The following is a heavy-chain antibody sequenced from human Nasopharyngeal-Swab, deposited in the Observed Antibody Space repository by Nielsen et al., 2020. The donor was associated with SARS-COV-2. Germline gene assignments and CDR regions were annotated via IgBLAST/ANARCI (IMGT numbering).Heavy chain of an antibody. CDR2: IYYSGST. V-gene: IGHV4-39*01. D-gene: IGHD2-15*01. J-gene: IGHJ4*02. CDR1: GGSISSSSYY. Sequence: ETLSLTCTVSGGSISSSSYYWGWLRQRPGEGREGIGSIYYSGSTYYNPSLKSRVTISVNTSKNQFSLKLSSVTAADTAVYYCARHLRDGVVVAAPYYFDYWGQGTLVTVSS. CDR3: ARHLRDGVVVAAPYYFDY.